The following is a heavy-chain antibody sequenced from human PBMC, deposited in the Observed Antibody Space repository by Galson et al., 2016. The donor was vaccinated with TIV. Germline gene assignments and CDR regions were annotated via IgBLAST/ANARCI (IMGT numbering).Heavy chain of an antibody. CDR1: GYLFSDSG. V-gene: IGHV1-18*01. J-gene: IGHJ4*02. D-gene: IGHD1-1*01. CDR3: ARERYSSPPGVFELGD. Sequence: SVKVSCKASGYLFSDSGISWVRQAPGQGLEWMGWISPQNGITKSAQKFRDRVTLTTDTSTATAFMDLRSLRSDDTAVYYRARERYSSPPGVFELGDWGQGTLLTVSS. CDR2: ISPQNGIT.